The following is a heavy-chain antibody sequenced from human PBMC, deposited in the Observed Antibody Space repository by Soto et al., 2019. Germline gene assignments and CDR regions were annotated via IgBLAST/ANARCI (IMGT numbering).Heavy chain of an antibody. Sequence: SVKVSCKXSGGTFSSYAISWVRQAPGQGLEWMGGIIPIFGTANYAQKFQGRVTITADKSTSTAYMELSSLRSEDTAVYYCARTQAGPHYYGSGSYYARYWFDPWGQGTLVTVSS. J-gene: IGHJ5*02. CDR2: IIPIFGTA. D-gene: IGHD3-10*01. V-gene: IGHV1-69*06. CDR1: GGTFSSYA. CDR3: ARTQAGPHYYGSGSYYARYWFDP.